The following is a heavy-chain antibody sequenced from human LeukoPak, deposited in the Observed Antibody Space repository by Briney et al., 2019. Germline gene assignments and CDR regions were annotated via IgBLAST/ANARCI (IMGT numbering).Heavy chain of an antibody. J-gene: IGHJ4*02. CDR2: INHSGST. CDR1: GGSFSGYY. D-gene: IGHD6-19*01. CDR3: ARTRRSSGWYIDY. Sequence: SETLSLTCAVYGGSFSGYYWSWIRQPPGKGLEWIGEINHSGSTNYNPSLESRVTISVDTSKNQFSLKLSSVTAADTAVYYCARTRRSSGWYIDYWGRGTLVTVSS. V-gene: IGHV4-34*01.